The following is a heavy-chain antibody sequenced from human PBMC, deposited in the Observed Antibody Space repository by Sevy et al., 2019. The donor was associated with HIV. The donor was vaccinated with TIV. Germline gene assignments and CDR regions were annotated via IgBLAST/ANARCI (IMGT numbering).Heavy chain of an antibody. J-gene: IGHJ6*02. D-gene: IGHD6-13*01. V-gene: IGHV3-48*02. Sequence: GGSLRLSCAASGFTFSSYSMNWVRQAPGKGLEWVSYISSSSSTIYYADSVKGRFTISRDNAKNSMFLQMNSLRDEDTAVYYYAREGVGGSSWPHYYSYYGMDVWGQGTTVTVSS. CDR1: GFTFSSYS. CDR2: ISSSSSTI. CDR3: AREGVGGSSWPHYYSYYGMDV.